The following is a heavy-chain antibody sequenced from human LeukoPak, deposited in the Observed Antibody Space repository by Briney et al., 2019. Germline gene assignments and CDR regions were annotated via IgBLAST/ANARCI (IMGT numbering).Heavy chain of an antibody. D-gene: IGHD6-13*01. J-gene: IGHJ4*02. CDR1: GGTFSSYD. CDR2: IIPMLGTP. CDR3: ARSIAATAPGNY. V-gene: IGHV1-69*06. Sequence: SVKVSCKASGGTFSSYDISWVRQAPGQGLEWMGGIIPMLGTPNYAQKFQGRVTITADKSTSTAYMDLSSLRSEDTAVYYCARSIAATAPGNYWGQGTLVTVSS.